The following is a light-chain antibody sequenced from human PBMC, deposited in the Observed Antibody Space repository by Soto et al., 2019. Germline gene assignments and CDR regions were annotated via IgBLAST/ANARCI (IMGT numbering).Light chain of an antibody. J-gene: IGLJ1*01. V-gene: IGLV7-46*01. CDR1: TGPVNNGHF. Sequence: QAVVTQEPSLTVSPGGTVTLTCGSSTGPVNNGHFPYWFHQKPGQAPRPLIYDTDTKHSRTPARFSGSLLGDKAALTLSGAQPEDEADYYCLLSYTGRLYVFGPGTKVTVL. CDR3: LLSYTGRLYV. CDR2: DTD.